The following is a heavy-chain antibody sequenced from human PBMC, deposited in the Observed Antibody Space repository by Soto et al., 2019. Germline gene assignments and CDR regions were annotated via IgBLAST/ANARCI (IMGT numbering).Heavy chain of an antibody. CDR1: GFTFSSYG. J-gene: IGHJ4*02. D-gene: IGHD2-15*01. CDR2: IWYDGSNK. Sequence: QVQLVESGGGVVQPGRSLRLSCAASGFTFSSYGMHWVRQAPGKGLEWVEVIWYDGSNKYYADSVKGRFTISRDNSKNTLYLQMNSLRAEDTAVYYCARDSVRYCSGGSCYSYFDYWGPGTLVTVSS. CDR3: ARDSVRYCSGGSCYSYFDY. V-gene: IGHV3-33*01.